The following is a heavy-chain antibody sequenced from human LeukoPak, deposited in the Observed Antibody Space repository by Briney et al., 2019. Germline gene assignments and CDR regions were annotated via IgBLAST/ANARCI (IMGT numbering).Heavy chain of an antibody. J-gene: IGHJ4*02. Sequence: PSETLSLTCAVYGGSFSGYYWSWIRQPPGKGLEWIGEISHSGSTNYNPSLKSRVTISVDTSKNQFSLKLSSVTAADTAVYYCARERRDSSGWYDYWGQGTLVTVSS. V-gene: IGHV4-34*01. CDR1: GGSFSGYY. D-gene: IGHD6-19*01. CDR3: ARERRDSSGWYDY. CDR2: ISHSGST.